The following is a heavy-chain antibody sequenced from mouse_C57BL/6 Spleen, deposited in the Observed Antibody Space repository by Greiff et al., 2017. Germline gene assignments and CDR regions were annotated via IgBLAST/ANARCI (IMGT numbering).Heavy chain of an antibody. CDR1: GYSLTDYN. J-gene: IGHJ4*01. CDR2: INPNSGTT. V-gene: IGHV1-39*01. Sequence: VQLQQSGPELVKPGASVKISCKASGYSLTDYNMNWVKQSNGKSLEWIGVINPNSGTTSYNQKFKGKATLTIDQASNTASMQLNSLTSEDSAVYYCARSNYGSRNYYAMDYWGQGTSVTVSS. D-gene: IGHD1-1*01. CDR3: ARSNYGSRNYYAMDY.